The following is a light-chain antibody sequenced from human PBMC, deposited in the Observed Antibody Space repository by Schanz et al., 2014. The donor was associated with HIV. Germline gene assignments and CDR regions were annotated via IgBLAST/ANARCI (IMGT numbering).Light chain of an antibody. V-gene: IGLV1-51*01. Sequence: QSALTQPASVSGSPGQSITISCSGSALNIGRNSVSWYQQFPGTAPNLLIYDYHERPSEIRDRFSGSKSGQSATLAIIGLQAGDEADYYCGAWDSGRRAVVFGGGTKLTVL. J-gene: IGLJ2*01. CDR3: GAWDSGRRAVV. CDR1: ALNIGRNS. CDR2: DYH.